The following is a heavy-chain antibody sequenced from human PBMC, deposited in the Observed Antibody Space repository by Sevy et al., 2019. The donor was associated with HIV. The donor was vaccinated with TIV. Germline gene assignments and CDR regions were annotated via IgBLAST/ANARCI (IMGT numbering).Heavy chain of an antibody. J-gene: IGHJ4*02. D-gene: IGHD3-22*01. CDR1: GFTFSSYA. V-gene: IGHV3-23*01. CDR3: AILGTYYYDGSGYYHQVPSDY. Sequence: LSLTCAASGFTFSSYAMSWVRQAPGKGLEWVSTISGSGGSTYYADSVKGRFTISRDNFKNTLYLQMNSLRAEDTAVYYCAILGTYYYDGSGYYHQVPSDYWGQGTLVTVSS. CDR2: ISGSGGST.